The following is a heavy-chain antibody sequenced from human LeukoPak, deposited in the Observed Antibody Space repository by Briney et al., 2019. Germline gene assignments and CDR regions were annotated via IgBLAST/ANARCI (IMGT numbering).Heavy chain of an antibody. Sequence: PGGSLRLSCAASGFTFSSYAMHWVRQAPGKGLEYVSAISSNGGSTYYANSVKGRFTISRDNSKSTLYLQMGSLRAEDMAVYYCARALYYYYMDVWGKGTTVTVSS. CDR3: ARALYYYYMDV. J-gene: IGHJ6*03. V-gene: IGHV3-64*01. CDR1: GFTFSSYA. CDR2: ISSNGGST.